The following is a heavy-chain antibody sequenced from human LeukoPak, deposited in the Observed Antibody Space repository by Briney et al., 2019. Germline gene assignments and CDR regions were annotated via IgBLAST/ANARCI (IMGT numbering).Heavy chain of an antibody. CDR1: GGSFSGYY. V-gene: IGHV4-34*01. CDR2: INHSGST. J-gene: IGHJ4*02. CDR3: VSEDTAMVTLDY. Sequence: SETLSLTCAVYGGSFSGYYWSWIRQPPGKGLEWIGEINHSGSTNYNPSLKSRVTISVDTSKNQFSLKLSSVTAADTAMYYCVSEDTAMVTLDYWGQGTLVTVSS. D-gene: IGHD5-18*01.